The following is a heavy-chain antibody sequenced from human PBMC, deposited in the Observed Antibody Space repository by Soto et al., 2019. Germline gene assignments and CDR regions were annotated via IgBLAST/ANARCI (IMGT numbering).Heavy chain of an antibody. CDR3: ATSQKGCNWNYFDH. D-gene: IGHD1-20*01. V-gene: IGHV4-39*01. Sequence: SETLSLTCAVSGASISGSYYYWAWLRQSPGKGPEWIGSVFYTGFTSYNPSLESRVSVSVDTSKSQFSPKLSAVTAADTAVYYCATSQKGCNWNYFDHWGQGALVTVSS. CDR2: VFYTGFT. CDR1: GASISGSYYY. J-gene: IGHJ4*02.